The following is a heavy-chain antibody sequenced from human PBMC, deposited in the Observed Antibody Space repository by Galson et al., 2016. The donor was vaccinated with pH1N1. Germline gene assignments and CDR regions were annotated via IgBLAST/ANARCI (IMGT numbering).Heavy chain of an antibody. CDR3: AKDGPPSNKGWGYFES. D-gene: IGHD6-19*01. CDR1: GFIFEDYA. Sequence: SLRLSCAASGFIFEDYAMHWVRQGPGKGLEWVSGISWDSGKIDYADSVKGRFSISRDNAKNSLFLQMNNLRPEDTAVYYRAKDGPPSNKGWGYFESWGQGTLVTVSS. J-gene: IGHJ4*02. CDR2: ISWDSGKI. V-gene: IGHV3-9*01.